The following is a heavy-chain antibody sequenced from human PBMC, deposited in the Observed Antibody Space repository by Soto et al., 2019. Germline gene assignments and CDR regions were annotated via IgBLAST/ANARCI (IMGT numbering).Heavy chain of an antibody. CDR3: ARGRGSSWYLRCWFDP. CDR1: GGSFSGYY. Sequence: QVQLQQWGAGLLKPSETLSLTCAVYGGSFSGYYWSWIRQPPGKGLEGIVEINHSGSTNYNPSLHSRVTLYVDTSKKQFSVKLSSVTAADTAVYYCARGRGSSWYLRCWFDPWGQGTLVTVSS. CDR2: INHSGST. J-gene: IGHJ5*02. V-gene: IGHV4-34*01. D-gene: IGHD6-13*01.